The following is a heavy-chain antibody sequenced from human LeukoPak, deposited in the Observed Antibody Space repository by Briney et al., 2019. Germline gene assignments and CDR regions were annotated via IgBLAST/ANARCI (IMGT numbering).Heavy chain of an antibody. CDR1: GGTFSSYA. Sequence: SVKVSCKASGGTFSSYAISWVRQAPGQGLEWMGGIIPIFGTANYAQKFQGRVTITADKSTSTAYMELSSLRSEDTAVYYCTMTTVTTSSDYRGQGTLVTVSS. J-gene: IGHJ4*02. D-gene: IGHD4-17*01. CDR3: TMTTVTTSSDY. V-gene: IGHV1-69*06. CDR2: IIPIFGTA.